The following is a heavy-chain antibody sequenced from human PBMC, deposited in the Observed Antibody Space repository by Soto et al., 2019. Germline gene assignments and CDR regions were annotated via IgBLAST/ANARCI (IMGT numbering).Heavy chain of an antibody. CDR1: GGSISSGDEY. CDR3: ARGMNWFDP. CDR2: INYSGST. V-gene: IGHV4-31*03. J-gene: IGHJ5*02. Sequence: PSETLSLTCSVSGGSISSGDEYWTWIRQHPGKGLEWIGYINYSGSTYYNPSLKSRLSISGDTSKNQLSLKLSSVTAADTAVYYCARGMNWFDPWGQGTLVTVSS.